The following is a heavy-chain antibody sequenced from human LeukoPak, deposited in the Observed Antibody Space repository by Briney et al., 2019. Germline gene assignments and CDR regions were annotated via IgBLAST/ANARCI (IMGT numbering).Heavy chain of an antibody. Sequence: ASVKVSCKYSGYTFNNYGISWLRQAPGLGLEWLGWISPYNGNTHYAQNLQGRVTLTTDTSTGTAYMELRSLRSDDTAIYYCARDQGVPAAIMWLDPWGQGTLVTVSS. D-gene: IGHD2-2*02. J-gene: IGHJ5*02. CDR2: ISPYNGNT. CDR1: GYTFNNYG. CDR3: ARDQGVPAAIMWLDP. V-gene: IGHV1-18*01.